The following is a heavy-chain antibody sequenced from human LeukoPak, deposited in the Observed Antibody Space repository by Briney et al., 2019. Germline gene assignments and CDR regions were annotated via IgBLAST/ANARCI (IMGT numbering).Heavy chain of an antibody. D-gene: IGHD5-18*01. CDR1: GGSFSGYY. Sequence: SETLSLTCAVYGGSFSGYYWSWIRQPPGKGLEWIGEINHSGSTNYNPSLKSRVTMSVDTSKDQFSLKLSSVTAADTAVYYCARGPNPTWIQLWRGAFDIWGQGTMVTVSS. CDR2: INHSGST. CDR3: ARGPNPTWIQLWRGAFDI. J-gene: IGHJ3*02. V-gene: IGHV4-34*01.